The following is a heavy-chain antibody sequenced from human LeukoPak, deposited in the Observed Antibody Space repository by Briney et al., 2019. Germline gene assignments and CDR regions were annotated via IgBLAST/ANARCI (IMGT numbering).Heavy chain of an antibody. V-gene: IGHV4-4*07. J-gene: IGHJ4*02. CDR3: HCTTVTTYYFDY. D-gene: IGHD4-17*01. CDR2: IYTSGST. CDR1: SGSISSYY. Sequence: PSETLSLTCTVSSGSISSYYWSWIRQPAGKGLEWIGRIYTSGSTNYNPSLKSRVTISVDTSKNQFSLKLSSVTAADTAVYYCHCTTVTTYYFDYWGQGTLVTVSS.